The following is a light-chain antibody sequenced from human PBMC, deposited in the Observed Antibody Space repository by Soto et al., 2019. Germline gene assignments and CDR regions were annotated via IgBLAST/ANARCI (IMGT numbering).Light chain of an antibody. CDR3: SSFTTSTTYV. Sequence: QSVLTQPASVSGSPGQSITISCTGTISDVGGYNSVSWYQQHPGKAPKLMIYEVSRRPSGVSNRFSGSQSANTASLTISGLQSEDEADYYCSSFTTSTTYVFGTGTKVTVL. CDR2: EVS. CDR1: ISDVGGYNS. J-gene: IGLJ1*01. V-gene: IGLV2-14*01.